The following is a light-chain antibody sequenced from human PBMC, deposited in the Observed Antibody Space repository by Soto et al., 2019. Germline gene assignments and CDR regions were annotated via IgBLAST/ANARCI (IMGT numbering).Light chain of an antibody. V-gene: IGLV2-14*01. CDR3: SSYTTSNTRQIV. Sequence: QSVLTQPASVSGSPGQSITVSCTGTRSDVGGYNYVSWYQQHPGKAPKFMIYDVSNRPSGVSNRFSGSKSGNTASLTISGVQAEDEADYYSSSYTTSNTRQIVFGTGTKVTVL. CDR2: DVS. CDR1: RSDVGGYNY. J-gene: IGLJ1*01.